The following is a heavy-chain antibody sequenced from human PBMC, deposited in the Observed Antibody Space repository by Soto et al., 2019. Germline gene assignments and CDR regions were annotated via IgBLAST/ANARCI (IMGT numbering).Heavy chain of an antibody. CDR1: GGSFSGFY. Sequence: SETLSLTCAVYGGSFSGFYWSWIRQSPGKGLEWIGEINHSGSTKYNPSLKSRLTISVDTSKNQFSLRLSSVTAADTAVYYCVRGAADYDFWSGYYTRGYYFAFWGQGTLVTVSS. CDR3: VRGAADYDFWSGYYTRGYYFAF. J-gene: IGHJ4*02. D-gene: IGHD3-3*01. CDR2: INHSGST. V-gene: IGHV4-34*01.